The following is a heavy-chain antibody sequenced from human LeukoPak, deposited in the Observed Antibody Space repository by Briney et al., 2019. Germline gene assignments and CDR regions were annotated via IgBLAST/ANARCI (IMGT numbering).Heavy chain of an antibody. V-gene: IGHV1-18*01. CDR1: GYTFTSYG. CDR3: ARDRGGYCSGGSCYYYYMDV. CDR2: ISAYNGNT. D-gene: IGHD2-15*01. Sequence: ASVKVSCKASGYTFTSYGISWVRQAPGQGLEWMGWISAYNGNTNYAQKLQGRVTITADKSTSTAYMELSSLRSEDTAVYYCARDRGGYCSGGSCYYYYMDVWGKGTTVTVSS. J-gene: IGHJ6*03.